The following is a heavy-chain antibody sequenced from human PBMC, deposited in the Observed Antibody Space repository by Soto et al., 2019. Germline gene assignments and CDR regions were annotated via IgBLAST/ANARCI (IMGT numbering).Heavy chain of an antibody. CDR1: GVSIGSGDYY. CDR3: ARVPPPYSFSYDD. D-gene: IGHD5-12*01. V-gene: IGHV4-30-4*01. J-gene: IGHJ4*02. CDR2: IYISGTT. Sequence: QVQLQESGPGLVKPSQTLSLTCNVSGVSIGSGDYYWSWHRQPPGKGLEWIGYIYISGTTYYNPSLKSRLTISLDTSRNVFSLKLRSVTAADTAVYYCARVPPPYSFSYDDWGQGTLVTVSS.